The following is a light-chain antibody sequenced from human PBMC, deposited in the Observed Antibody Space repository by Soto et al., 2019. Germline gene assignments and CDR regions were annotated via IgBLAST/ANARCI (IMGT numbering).Light chain of an antibody. CDR2: DAS. Sequence: SGLTQSRSTLSLSAVERATLSFRASQSVSIYLACYQQKPGQAPRLLIYDASNRATGIPARFSGSGSGTDFTLTISSLEPEDFAVYYCQQRSNWPPITFGQGTRLETK. CDR1: QSVSIY. V-gene: IGKV3-11*01. J-gene: IGKJ5*01. CDR3: QQRSNWPPIT.